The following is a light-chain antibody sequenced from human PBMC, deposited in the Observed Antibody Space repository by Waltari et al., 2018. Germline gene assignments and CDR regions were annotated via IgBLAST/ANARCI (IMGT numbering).Light chain of an antibody. CDR1: QDIDGH. CDR3: QQYHHLPVT. J-gene: IGKJ4*01. V-gene: IGKV1-33*01. Sequence: DIQMTQSPSSLSASIGDRVTLTCQASQDIDGHLDWHQQKPGKAPELLIYDSLNLKTGVPSRFSGGVSGRYFTLTISDLQPEDVATYYCQQYHHLPVTFGGGTKVDMK. CDR2: DSL.